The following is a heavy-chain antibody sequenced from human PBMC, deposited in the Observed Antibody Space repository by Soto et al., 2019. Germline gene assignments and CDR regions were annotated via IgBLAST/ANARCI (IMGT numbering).Heavy chain of an antibody. CDR2: ISGSGGST. Sequence: PGGSLRLSCAASGFTFSSYAMSWVRQAPGKGLEWVSAISGSGGSTYYADSVKGRFTISRDNSKNTLYLQMNSLRAEDTAVYYCAKEDWYHANGIMKGLSYFDYWGQGTLVTVSS. J-gene: IGHJ4*02. V-gene: IGHV3-23*01. CDR1: GFTFSSYA. CDR3: AKEDWYHANGIMKGLSYFDY. D-gene: IGHD3-16*01.